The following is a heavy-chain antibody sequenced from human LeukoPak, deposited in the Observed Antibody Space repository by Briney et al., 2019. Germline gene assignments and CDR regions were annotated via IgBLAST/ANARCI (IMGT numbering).Heavy chain of an antibody. CDR3: AKSFKAWFGEIVDY. Sequence: GGSLRLSCATSGFIFSNYAVNWVRQAPGKGLEWVSTISGSGDTTYYADSVKGRFTISRDNSKNTLYLQMNSLRAEDTAVYYCAKSFKAWFGEIVDYWGQGTLVTVSS. V-gene: IGHV3-23*01. CDR1: GFIFSNYA. CDR2: ISGSGDTT. D-gene: IGHD3-10*01. J-gene: IGHJ4*02.